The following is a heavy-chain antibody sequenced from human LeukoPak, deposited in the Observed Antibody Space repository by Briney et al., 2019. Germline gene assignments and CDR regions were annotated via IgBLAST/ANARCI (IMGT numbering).Heavy chain of an antibody. CDR2: INPNSGGT. CDR1: GYSFTGYY. CDR3: ARGNVGAAPIDY. Sequence: ASVKDSCKASGYSFTGYYMQWVRQAPGQGLEWMGWINPNSGGTNYAQKFQGRVTMTRDTSISTAYMELSRLRSDDTAVYYCARGNVGAAPIDYWGQGTLVTVSS. V-gene: IGHV1-2*02. J-gene: IGHJ4*02. D-gene: IGHD6-13*01.